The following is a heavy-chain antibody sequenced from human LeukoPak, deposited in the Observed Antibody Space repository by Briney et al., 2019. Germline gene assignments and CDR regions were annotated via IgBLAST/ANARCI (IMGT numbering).Heavy chain of an antibody. J-gene: IGHJ4*02. D-gene: IGHD2-21*01. CDR3: ARGPQKVVPKYYFDY. Sequence: SETLSLTCTVSGGSISSYYWSWIRQPPGKGLEWIGYIYYSGSTNYNPSLKSRVTISVDTSKNQFSLKLSSVTAADTAVYYCARGPQKVVPKYYFDYWGQGTLVTVSS. CDR1: GGSISSYY. V-gene: IGHV4-59*01. CDR2: IYYSGST.